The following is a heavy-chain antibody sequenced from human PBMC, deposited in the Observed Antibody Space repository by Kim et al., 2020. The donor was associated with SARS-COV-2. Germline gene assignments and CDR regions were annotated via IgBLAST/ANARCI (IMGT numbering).Heavy chain of an antibody. CDR2: IYASGST. D-gene: IGHD2-21*01. CDR1: GGSISTNY. Sequence: SETLSLTCTVSGGSISTNYWGWIRQSAGKGLEWIGRIYASGSTDYNASLKSRVAMSVDTSKNQFSLESSSVTAADTAVYFCARGPPRADCGANCYLDYWGQGILVTVSA. V-gene: IGHV4-4*07. J-gene: IGHJ4*02. CDR3: ARGPPRADCGANCYLDY.